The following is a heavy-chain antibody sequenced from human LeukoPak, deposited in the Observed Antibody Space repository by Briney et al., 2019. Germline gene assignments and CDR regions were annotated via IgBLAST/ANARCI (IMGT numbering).Heavy chain of an antibody. J-gene: IGHJ5*02. CDR3: ARYSGYGYDLGWFDP. Sequence: PSQTLSLTCTVSGGSISSGGYSWSWIRQPPGRGLEWIGYIYHSGSTYYNPSLKSRLTISVDRSKNQFSLKLSSVTAADTAVYYCARYSGYGYDLGWFDPWGQGTLVTVSS. CDR1: GGSISSGGYS. D-gene: IGHD5-12*01. V-gene: IGHV4-30-2*01. CDR2: IYHSGST.